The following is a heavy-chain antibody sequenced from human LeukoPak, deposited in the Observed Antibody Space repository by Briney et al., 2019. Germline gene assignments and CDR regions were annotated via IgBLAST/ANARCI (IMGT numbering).Heavy chain of an antibody. J-gene: IGHJ4*02. CDR3: ARGTSWYSSSWYEKYYFDY. CDR1: GGSFSGYY. D-gene: IGHD6-13*01. V-gene: IGHV4-34*01. Sequence: SETLSLTCAVYGGSFSGYYWSWIRQPPGKGLEWIGEINHSGSTNYNPSLKSRVTISVDMSKNQFSLKLSSVTAADTAVYYCARGTSWYSSSWYEKYYFDYWGQGTLVTVSS. CDR2: INHSGST.